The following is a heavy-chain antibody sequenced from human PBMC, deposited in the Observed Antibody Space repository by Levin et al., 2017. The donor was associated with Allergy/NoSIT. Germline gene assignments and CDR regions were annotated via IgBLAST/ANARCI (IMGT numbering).Heavy chain of an antibody. J-gene: IGHJ4*02. V-gene: IGHV4-61*02. CDR2: IYSSGSA. CDR1: GGSIRSGSYY. Sequence: SQTLSLXCXVSGGSIRSGSYYWSWIRQPAAKGLEWIGRIYSSGSANYNPSLKSRVTLSLDTSKNQFSLKLSSVTAADTAVYYCARAEVGSEHWGQGTLVTVSS. D-gene: IGHD3-10*01. CDR3: ARAEVGSEH.